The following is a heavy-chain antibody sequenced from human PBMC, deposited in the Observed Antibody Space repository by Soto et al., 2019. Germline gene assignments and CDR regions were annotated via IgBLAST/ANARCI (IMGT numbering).Heavy chain of an antibody. CDR1: RGTFSSYA. Sequence: QVQLVQSGAEVKKPGSSVKVSCKASRGTFSSYAISWVRQAPGQGLEWMGGIIPIFGTANYAQKFQGRVTXXAXEXXSTAYMELSSLRSEDTAVYYCAGAWELLQFNAFDIWGQGTMVTVSS. D-gene: IGHD1-26*01. J-gene: IGHJ3*02. CDR2: IIPIFGTA. V-gene: IGHV1-69*12. CDR3: AGAWELLQFNAFDI.